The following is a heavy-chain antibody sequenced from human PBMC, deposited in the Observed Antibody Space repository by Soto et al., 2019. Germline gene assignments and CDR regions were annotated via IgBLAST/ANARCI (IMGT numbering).Heavy chain of an antibody. V-gene: IGHV3-33*01. J-gene: IGHJ6*02. CDR1: GFTFSSYG. D-gene: IGHD6-6*01. CDR3: ARVGSSSSSWYYYYYGMDV. CDR2: IWYDGSNK. Sequence: PGGSLRLSCAASGFTFSSYGMHWVRQAPGKGLEGVAVIWYDGSNKYYADSVKGRFTISRDNSKNTLYLQMNSLRAEDTAVYYCARVGSSSSSWYYYYYGMDVWGQGTTVTVSS.